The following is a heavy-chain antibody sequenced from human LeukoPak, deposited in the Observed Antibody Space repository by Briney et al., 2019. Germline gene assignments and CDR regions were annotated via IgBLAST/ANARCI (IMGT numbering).Heavy chain of an antibody. CDR3: ARDLGGYSSSFGYYYMDV. CDR2: IIPIFGTA. Sequence: GASVKVSCKASGYSFTNYDINWVRQAPGQGLEWMGGIIPIFGTANYAQKFQGRVTITADESTSTAYMELSSLRSEDTAVYYCARDLGGYSSSFGYYYMDVWGKGTTVTISS. J-gene: IGHJ6*03. V-gene: IGHV1-69*13. CDR1: GYSFTNYD. D-gene: IGHD6-13*01.